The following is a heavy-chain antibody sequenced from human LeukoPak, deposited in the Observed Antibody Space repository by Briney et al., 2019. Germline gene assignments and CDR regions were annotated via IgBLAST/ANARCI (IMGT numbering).Heavy chain of an antibody. V-gene: IGHV1-18*01. Sequence: ASVKVSCKTSGFRFSTSAISWVRQVPGQGLEWMGWISVSNGDTNYAQNLQGRVTMTTDTSTSTAHLELRSLRSDDTAVYYCVRDRARIEVVTTTSNFFDLWGQGTLVTVSS. D-gene: IGHD3-22*01. J-gene: IGHJ4*02. CDR1: GFRFSTSA. CDR3: VRDRARIEVVTTTSNFFDL. CDR2: ISVSNGDT.